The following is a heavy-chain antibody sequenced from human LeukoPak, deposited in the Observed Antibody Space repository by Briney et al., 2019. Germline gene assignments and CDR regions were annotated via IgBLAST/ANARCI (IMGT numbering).Heavy chain of an antibody. CDR1: GDTVSTNSVA. CDR2: AYYRSKWNN. J-gene: IGHJ3*01. D-gene: IGHD1-1*01. CDR3: GRGGYFGFDL. Sequence: QTLSLTRAISGDTVSTNSVACNSDSQYPSNGLELLGRAYYRSKWNNDYAVSVKSRITINPDTSKNQFSLHLNSVTPDDAALYYCGRGGYFGFDLWGQGTMVTVPS. V-gene: IGHV6-1*01.